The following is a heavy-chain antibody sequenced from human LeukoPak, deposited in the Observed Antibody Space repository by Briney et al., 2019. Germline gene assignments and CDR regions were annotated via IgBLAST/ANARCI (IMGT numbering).Heavy chain of an antibody. CDR3: ATLYCSRTSCYVDY. V-gene: IGHV4-61*01. CDR2: IHYSGST. CDR1: GGSVSSGSYY. D-gene: IGHD2-2*01. J-gene: IGHJ4*02. Sequence: SETLSLTCTVSGGSVSSGSYYWSWIRQPPGKGLEWIGYIHYSGSTNYNPSLESRLTISVDTSKTQFSLKLNSVTAADTAVYYCATLYCSRTSCYVDYWGQGTLVTVSS.